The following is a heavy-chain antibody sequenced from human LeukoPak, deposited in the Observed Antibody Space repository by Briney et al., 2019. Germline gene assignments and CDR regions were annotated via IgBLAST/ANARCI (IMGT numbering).Heavy chain of an antibody. CDR2: ISGSGGST. V-gene: IGHV3-23*01. CDR1: GFTFSSYA. D-gene: IGHD3-3*01. J-gene: IGHJ4*02. Sequence: GGSLRLSCAASGFTFSSYAMSWVRQAPGKGLEWVSAISGSGGSTYYADSMKGRFTISRDNSKNTLYLQMNSLRAEDTAVYYCAKLLFGWSGYQYFDYWGQGTLVTVSS. CDR3: AKLLFGWSGYQYFDY.